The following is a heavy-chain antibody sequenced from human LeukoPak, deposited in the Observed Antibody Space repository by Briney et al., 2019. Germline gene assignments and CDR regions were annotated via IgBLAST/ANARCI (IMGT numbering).Heavy chain of an antibody. J-gene: IGHJ6*02. V-gene: IGHV7-4-1*02. CDR3: ARALGFYDILTGYYISGGMDV. D-gene: IGHD3-9*01. Sequence: ASVKVSCKASGYTFTSYAMNWVRQAPGQGLEWMGWINTNTGNPTYAQGFTGRFVFSLDTSVSTAYLQISSLKAEDTAVYYCARALGFYDILTGYYISGGMDVWGQGTTVTVSS. CDR2: INTNTGNP. CDR1: GYTFTSYA.